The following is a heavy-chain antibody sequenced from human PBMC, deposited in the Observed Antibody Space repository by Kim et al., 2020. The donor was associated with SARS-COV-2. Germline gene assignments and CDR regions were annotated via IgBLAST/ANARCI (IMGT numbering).Heavy chain of an antibody. CDR1: GYTFTGYY. Sequence: ASVKVSCKASGYTFTGYYMHWVRQAPGQGLEWMGWINPNSGGTNYAQKFQGRVTMTRDTSISTAYMELSRLRSDDTAVYYCARVYRGYSYGYEDYWGQGTLVTVSS. V-gene: IGHV1-2*02. CDR2: INPNSGGT. CDR3: ARVYRGYSYGYEDY. J-gene: IGHJ4*02. D-gene: IGHD5-18*01.